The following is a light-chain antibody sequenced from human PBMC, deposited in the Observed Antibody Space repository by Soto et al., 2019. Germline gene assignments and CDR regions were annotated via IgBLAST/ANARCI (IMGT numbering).Light chain of an antibody. CDR3: QYYDNYSWT. Sequence: DIQLTQSPSTLSASVGDRVTITCRASQSIGVWLTWYQQKPGKAPKLLIYKTSTLESGVPSRFSGSGSGTEFTLTSSSLQPDDFANYHCQYYDNYSWTFGQGTKVEIK. CDR1: QSIGVW. J-gene: IGKJ1*01. CDR2: KTS. V-gene: IGKV1-5*03.